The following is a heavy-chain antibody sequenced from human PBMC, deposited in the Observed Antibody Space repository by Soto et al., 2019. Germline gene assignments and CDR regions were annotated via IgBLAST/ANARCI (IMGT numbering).Heavy chain of an antibody. CDR2: INHSGST. D-gene: IGHD2-15*01. CDR3: ASGGGGRCDY. CDR1: GGSFSGYY. J-gene: IGHJ4*02. Sequence: QVQLQQWGAGLLKPSETLSLTCAVYGGSFSGYYWSWIRQPPGKGLEWIGEINHSGSTNYNPSLKSRVTISVDTSKNQFSLKLSSVTAADTAVYYCASGGGGRCDYWGQGTLVTVSS. V-gene: IGHV4-34*01.